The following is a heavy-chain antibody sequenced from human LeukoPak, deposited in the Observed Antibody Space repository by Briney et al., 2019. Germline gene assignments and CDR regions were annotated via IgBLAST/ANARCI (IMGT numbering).Heavy chain of an antibody. Sequence: GGSLRLSCAASGFNFISYGIHWVRQAPGKWLEWVAIISHDENIKYYADSVKGRFSISRDNSKNTLYLQMNSLRPEDTAVYYCAKGGSSGWNFIDYCGQGTLVTVSS. CDR2: ISHDENIK. V-gene: IGHV3-30*18. D-gene: IGHD6-19*01. CDR3: AKGGSSGWNFIDY. CDR1: GFNFISYG. J-gene: IGHJ4*02.